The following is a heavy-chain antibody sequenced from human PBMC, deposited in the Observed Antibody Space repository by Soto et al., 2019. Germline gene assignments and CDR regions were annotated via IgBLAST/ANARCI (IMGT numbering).Heavy chain of an antibody. CDR1: GGSFSGYY. Sequence: TSETLSLTCAVYGGSFSGYYWSWIRQPPGKGLEWIGEINHSGSTNYNPSLKSRVTISVDTSKNQFSLKLSSVTAADTAVYYCARCTATDAFDIWGQGTMVTVSS. D-gene: IGHD5-18*01. J-gene: IGHJ3*02. CDR2: INHSGST. CDR3: ARCTATDAFDI. V-gene: IGHV4-34*01.